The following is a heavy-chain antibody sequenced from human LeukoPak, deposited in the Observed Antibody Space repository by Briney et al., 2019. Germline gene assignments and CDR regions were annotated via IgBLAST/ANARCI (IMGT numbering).Heavy chain of an antibody. CDR2: IDTDVSAT. CDR1: GFAVSMYW. CDR3: AKDHVSSSWYALRYYFDY. J-gene: IGHJ4*02. V-gene: IGHV3-74*01. Sequence: GGSLRLSCAASGFAVSMYWMHWVRQAPGKGLVWVSRIDTDVSATDYADSVKGRFTISRDNAKNTLYLQMNSLRAEDTAVYYCAKDHVSSSWYALRYYFDYWGQGTLVTVSS. D-gene: IGHD6-13*01.